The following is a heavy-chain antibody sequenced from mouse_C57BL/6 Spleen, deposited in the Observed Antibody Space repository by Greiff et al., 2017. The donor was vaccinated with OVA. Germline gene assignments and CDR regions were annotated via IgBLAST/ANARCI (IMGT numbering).Heavy chain of an antibody. J-gene: IGHJ2*01. V-gene: IGHV14-4*01. CDR3: TTSSKGGDYFDY. CDR1: GFNIKDDY. CDR2: IDPENGDT. Sequence: VTLKESGAELVRPGASVKLSCTASGFNIKDDYMHWVKQRPEQGLEWIGWIDPENGDTEYASKFQGKATITADTSSNTAYLQLSSLTSEDTAVYYCTTSSKGGDYFDYWGQGTTLTVSS. D-gene: IGHD2-10*02.